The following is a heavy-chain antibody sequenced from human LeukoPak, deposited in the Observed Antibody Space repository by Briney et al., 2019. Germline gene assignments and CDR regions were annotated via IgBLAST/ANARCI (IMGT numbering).Heavy chain of an antibody. Sequence: PSETLSLTCTVSGGSISSYYWSWIRQPPGKGLEWIGYIYYSGSTNYNPSLKSRVTISVDTSKNQFSLKLSSVTAADTAVYYCARGRQAVYDFWSGYYASDYFDYWGQGTLVTVSS. J-gene: IGHJ4*02. CDR3: ARGRQAVYDFWSGYYASDYFDY. D-gene: IGHD3-3*01. CDR2: IYYSGST. CDR1: GGSISSYY. V-gene: IGHV4-59*12.